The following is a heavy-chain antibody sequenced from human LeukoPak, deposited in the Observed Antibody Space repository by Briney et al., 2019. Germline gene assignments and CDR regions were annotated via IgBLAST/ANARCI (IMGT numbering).Heavy chain of an antibody. CDR1: GYTFTSYY. Sequence: GASVKVSCMASGYTFTSYYMHWVRQAPGQGLEWMGIINPSGGSTSYAQKFQGRVTMTRDTSTSTVYMELSSLRSEDTAVYYCASGGPVNYYDSSGYHHAFDIWGQGTMVTVSS. CDR3: ASGGPVNYYDSSGYHHAFDI. CDR2: INPSGGST. J-gene: IGHJ3*02. V-gene: IGHV1-46*01. D-gene: IGHD3-22*01.